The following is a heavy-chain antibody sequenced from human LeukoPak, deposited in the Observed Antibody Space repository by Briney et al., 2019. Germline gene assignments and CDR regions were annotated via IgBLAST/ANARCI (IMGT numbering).Heavy chain of an antibody. CDR3: AREATSGWFYFDH. D-gene: IGHD6-19*01. J-gene: IGHJ4*02. V-gene: IGHV3-21*01. Sequence: GGSLILSCVASGFSFSDYTMNWFRQVPGEGLEWLSSIESASNYIYYADSVKGRFTISRDNAKNSLFLQMDSLTAEDTAVYYCAREATSGWFYFDHWGQGTLVAV. CDR2: IESASNYI. CDR1: GFSFSDYT.